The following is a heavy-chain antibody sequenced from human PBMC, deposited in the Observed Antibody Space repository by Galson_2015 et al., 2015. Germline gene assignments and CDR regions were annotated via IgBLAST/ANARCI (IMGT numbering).Heavy chain of an antibody. CDR2: IYPGDSDT. V-gene: IGHV5-51*03. Sequence: QSGAEAKEPGESLKISCKGSENSFTSHWIAWVRQMPGEGLEWMGIIYPGDSDTRYNPSFQGQVTISADKSTTTAYLQFHSLRASDTAIYYCARRSSSGWTNWFDPWGQGTLVTVSS. CDR1: ENSFTSHW. D-gene: IGHD6-19*01. J-gene: IGHJ5*02. CDR3: ARRSSSGWTNWFDP.